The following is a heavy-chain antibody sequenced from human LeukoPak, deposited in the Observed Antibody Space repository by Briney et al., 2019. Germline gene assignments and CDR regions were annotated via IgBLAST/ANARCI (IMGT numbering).Heavy chain of an antibody. CDR3: TKDQSILWFAFDY. J-gene: IGHJ4*02. CDR2: VSYDGENK. Sequence: GGSLRLSCAASGFTFSSFGTHWVRQAPGKGLEWVAVVSYDGENKYYADSVKGRFTISRDNSKNTVHLQMNSLRPEDTAVYHCTKDQSILWFAFDYWGQGALVTVSS. V-gene: IGHV3-30*18. D-gene: IGHD3-10*01. CDR1: GFTFSSFG.